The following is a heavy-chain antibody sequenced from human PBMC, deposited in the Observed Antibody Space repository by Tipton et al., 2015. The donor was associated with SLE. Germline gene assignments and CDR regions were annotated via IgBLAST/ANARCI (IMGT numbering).Heavy chain of an antibody. D-gene: IGHD2-15*01. V-gene: IGHV4-59*08. CDR2: SYSSGTT. CDR1: GGSINGYY. J-gene: IGHJ2*01. Sequence: TLSLTCTVTGGSINGYYWSWIRQSPGKGLEWIGYSYSSGTTSYNPSLKSRVTISIDTSKNQFSLKLSSVTAADTAVYYCAGLFGGSRAGDVWGRGILVAVSS. CDR3: AGLFGGSRAGDV.